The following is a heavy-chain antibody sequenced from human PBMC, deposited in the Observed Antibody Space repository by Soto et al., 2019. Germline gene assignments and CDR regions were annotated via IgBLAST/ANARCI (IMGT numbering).Heavy chain of an antibody. CDR3: AKDGSHNFDY. CDR2: MSYDGSNE. J-gene: IGHJ4*02. D-gene: IGHD1-26*01. CDR1: GFTFSHYA. V-gene: IGHV3-30*18. Sequence: QVQLVESGGGVVQPGRSLRLSCAASGFTFSHYAMHWVRQAPGKGLEWVALMSYDGSNEYYADSVKGRFTISRDNSKNTLYLQMNSLRADDTAVYYCAKDGSHNFDYWGQGTLVTVSS.